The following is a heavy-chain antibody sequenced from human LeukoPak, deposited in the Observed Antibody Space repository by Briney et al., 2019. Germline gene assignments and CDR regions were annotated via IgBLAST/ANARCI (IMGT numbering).Heavy chain of an antibody. Sequence: PSETLSLTCTVSGGSISGYYWSWIRQPPGKGLEWIGEINHSGSTNYNPSLKSRVTISVDTSKNQFSLKLSSVTAADTAVYYCARGRGLYYYGSGSDYWGQGTLVTVSS. CDR3: ARGRGLYYYGSGSDY. CDR2: INHSGST. V-gene: IGHV4-34*01. CDR1: GGSISGYY. D-gene: IGHD3-10*01. J-gene: IGHJ4*02.